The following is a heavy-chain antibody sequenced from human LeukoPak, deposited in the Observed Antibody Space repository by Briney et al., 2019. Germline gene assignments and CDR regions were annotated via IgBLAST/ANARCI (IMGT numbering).Heavy chain of an antibody. CDR1: GFTFSGYS. Sequence: GGSLRHSCVASGFTFSGYSMNWVCPAPGKGVEWVSSISSSSSYIYYADSVKGRSTISRDNAKNSLYLQMNSLRAEATAVYYCAGDLGGSGSFWGQGTLVTVSS. D-gene: IGHD3-10*01. V-gene: IGHV3-21*01. CDR2: ISSSSSYI. CDR3: AGDLGGSGSF. J-gene: IGHJ4*02.